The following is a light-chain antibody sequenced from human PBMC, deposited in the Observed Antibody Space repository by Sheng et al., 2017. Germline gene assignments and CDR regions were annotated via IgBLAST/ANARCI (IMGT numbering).Light chain of an antibody. CDR1: QSVRSIY. J-gene: IGKJ2*01. Sequence: EIVLTQSPDTLSLSPGERATLSCRASQSVRSIYLAWYQQKPGQAPRLLIYATSSRATGIPDRFSGSGSGTDFTLTISGLEAEDFAVYFCHHYDSSVNTFGQGTKLEI. CDR3: HHYDSSVNT. CDR2: ATS. V-gene: IGKV3-20*01.